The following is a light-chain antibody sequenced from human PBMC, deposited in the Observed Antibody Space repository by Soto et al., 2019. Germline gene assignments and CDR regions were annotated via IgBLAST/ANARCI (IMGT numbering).Light chain of an antibody. J-gene: IGLJ2*01. Sequence: SYELAQSPSVSVAPGKTASIPCGGNNIGSKSVHWYQQKPGQAPVLVIFYDSDRPSGIPERFSGSNSGNTATLTISRVEAVDEADYYCQVWDSSSDHVVFGGGTKLTVL. CDR2: YDS. V-gene: IGLV3-21*04. CDR3: QVWDSSSDHVV. CDR1: NIGSKS.